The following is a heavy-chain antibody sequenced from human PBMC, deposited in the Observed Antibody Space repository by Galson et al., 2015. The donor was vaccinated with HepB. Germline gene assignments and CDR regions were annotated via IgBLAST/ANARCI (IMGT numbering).Heavy chain of an antibody. J-gene: IGHJ4*02. D-gene: IGHD2-21*02. CDR3: ARDRGGDCYFDY. V-gene: IGHV1-3*01. CDR2: INAGNGNT. CDR1: GYTFTSYA. Sequence: SVTVSCKASGYTFTSYAMHWVRQASGQRLEWMGWINAGNGNTKYSQKFQGRVTITRDTSASTAYMELSSLRSEDTAVYYCARDRGGDCYFDYWGQGTLVTVSS.